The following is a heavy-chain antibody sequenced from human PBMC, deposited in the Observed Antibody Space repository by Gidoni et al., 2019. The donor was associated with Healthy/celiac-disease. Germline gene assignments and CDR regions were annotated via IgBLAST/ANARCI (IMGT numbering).Heavy chain of an antibody. J-gene: IGHJ4*02. D-gene: IGHD3-22*01. CDR1: GFPFLIYA. Sequence: EVQLLASGGGLVQPGGSLRLSCPASGFPFLIYAMSWVRQAPGKGLEWVSDISGSGGSTYYADAVKGRFTISRDNSKNTLYLQMNSLRAEDTAVYYCAKWGYYYDSSGYNATDYWGQGTLVTVSS. V-gene: IGHV3-23*01. CDR2: ISGSGGST. CDR3: AKWGYYYDSSGYNATDY.